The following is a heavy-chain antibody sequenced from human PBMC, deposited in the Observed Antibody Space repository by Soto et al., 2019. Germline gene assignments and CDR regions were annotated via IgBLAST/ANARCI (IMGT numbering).Heavy chain of an antibody. Sequence: QVQLQESGLGLVKPSQTLSLTCTVSGGSISSGGYYWSWIRQHPGKGLEWIGYIYYSGSTYYNPSLKSRVTISVDTSKNQFSLKLSSVTAADTAVYYCARGDGSSWSHFDYWGQGTLVTVSS. CDR1: GGSISSGGYY. CDR3: ARGDGSSWSHFDY. J-gene: IGHJ4*02. CDR2: IYYSGST. V-gene: IGHV4-31*03. D-gene: IGHD6-13*01.